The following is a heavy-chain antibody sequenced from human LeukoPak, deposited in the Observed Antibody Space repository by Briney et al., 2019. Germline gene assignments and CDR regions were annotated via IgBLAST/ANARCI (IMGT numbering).Heavy chain of an antibody. Sequence: SETLSLTCTVSGGSINGYYWSWIRQPPGKGLEWIGYIFYSGIDRYNPALESRVTISIDTSKNHFSLKLTSVTAADTAVYYCARHDNYPGFGRGFDPWGQGTLVTVSS. CDR2: IFYSGID. V-gene: IGHV4-59*08. CDR3: ARHDNYPGFGRGFDP. CDR1: GGSINGYY. D-gene: IGHD1-14*01. J-gene: IGHJ5*02.